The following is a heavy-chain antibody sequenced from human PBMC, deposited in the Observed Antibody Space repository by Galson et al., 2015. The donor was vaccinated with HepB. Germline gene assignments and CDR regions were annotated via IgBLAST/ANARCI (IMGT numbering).Heavy chain of an antibody. CDR2: VYYSGRT. CDR1: GGSISSSAYY. J-gene: IGHJ4*02. V-gene: IGHV4-39*01. CDR3: ARHILFGEIPDYFDY. D-gene: IGHD3-10*01. Sequence: ETLSLTCTVSGGSISSSAYYWGWIRQPPGKGLEWIGSVYYSGRTYYNPSLNSRVTASMDTSEKQFSLRLSSVAAADTAVYFCARHILFGEIPDYFDYWGQGILVTVSS.